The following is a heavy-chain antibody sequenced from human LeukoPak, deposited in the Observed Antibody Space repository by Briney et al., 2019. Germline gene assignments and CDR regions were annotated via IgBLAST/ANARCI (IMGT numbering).Heavy chain of an antibody. CDR3: ARGPEGFRITIFGVVTSGAPYYYYYMDV. Sequence: PGVSLRLSCAASGFTFSSYSMNWVRQAPGKGLEWVSYISSSSSTIYYAHSVKGRFTISRDNVKNSLYLQMNSLRAEDTAVYYCARGPEGFRITIFGVVTSGAPYYYYYMDVWGKGTAVTVSS. CDR2: ISSSSSTI. CDR1: GFTFSSYS. V-gene: IGHV3-48*01. D-gene: IGHD3-3*01. J-gene: IGHJ6*03.